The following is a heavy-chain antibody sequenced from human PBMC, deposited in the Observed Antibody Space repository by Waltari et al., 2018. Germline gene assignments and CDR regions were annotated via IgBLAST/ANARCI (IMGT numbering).Heavy chain of an antibody. CDR3: ARDPVLDDYYYYMDV. CDR2: ISYDGSNK. J-gene: IGHJ6*03. CDR1: GFTFSSYA. D-gene: IGHD2-8*02. V-gene: IGHV3-30-3*01. Sequence: QVQLVESGGGVVQPGRSLRLSCAASGFTFSSYAMHWVRQAPGKGLEWVAVISYDGSNKYYADSVKGRFTISRDNSKNTLYLQMNSLRAEDTAVYYCARDPVLDDYYYYMDVWGKGTTVTVSS.